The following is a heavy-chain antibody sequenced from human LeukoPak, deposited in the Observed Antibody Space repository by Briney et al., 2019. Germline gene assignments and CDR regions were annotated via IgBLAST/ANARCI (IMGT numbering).Heavy chain of an antibody. CDR3: ARGSPRFSGWYVPVGY. CDR1: GGTFSSYA. J-gene: IGHJ4*02. V-gene: IGHV1-69*01. D-gene: IGHD6-19*01. Sequence: SVKVSCKASGGTFSSYAISWVRQAPGQGLEWMGGIIPIFGTANYAQKFQGRVTITADESTSTAYMELSSLRSEDTAVYYCARGSPRFSGWYVPVGYWGQGTLVTVSS. CDR2: IIPIFGTA.